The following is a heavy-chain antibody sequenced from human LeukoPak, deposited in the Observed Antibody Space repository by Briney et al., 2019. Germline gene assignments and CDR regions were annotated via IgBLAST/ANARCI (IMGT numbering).Heavy chain of an antibody. CDR2: INPNSGGT. Sequence: ASVKVSCKASGYTFTSYYMHWVRQAPGQGLEWMGRINPNSGGTNYAQKFQGRVTMTRDTSISTAYMELSRLRSDDTAVYYCARADFWSGYYLFDYRGQGTLVTVSS. D-gene: IGHD3-3*01. V-gene: IGHV1-2*06. CDR1: GYTFTSYY. J-gene: IGHJ4*02. CDR3: ARADFWSGYYLFDY.